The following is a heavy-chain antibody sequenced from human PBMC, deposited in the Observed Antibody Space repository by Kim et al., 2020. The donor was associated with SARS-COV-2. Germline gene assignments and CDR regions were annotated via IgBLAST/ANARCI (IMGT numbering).Heavy chain of an antibody. J-gene: IGHJ2*01. D-gene: IGHD6-13*01. Sequence: SETLSLTCTVSGGSISSGGYYWSWIRQHPGKGLEWIGYIYYSGSTYYNPSLKSRVTISVDTSKNQFSLKLSSVTAADTAVYYCARETAAAATGRYFDLWGRGTLVTVSS. CDR3: ARETAAAATGRYFDL. CDR2: IYYSGST. CDR1: GGSISSGGYY. V-gene: IGHV4-31*03.